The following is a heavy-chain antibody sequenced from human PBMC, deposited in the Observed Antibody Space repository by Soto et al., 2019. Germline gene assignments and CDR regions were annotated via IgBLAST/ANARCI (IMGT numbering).Heavy chain of an antibody. V-gene: IGHV4-31*03. CDR2: IYYSGST. D-gene: IGHD2-15*01. Sequence: SETLSLTCTVSCGSISSGGYYWIWIRQHPGKGLEWIGYIYYSGSTYYNPSLKSRVTISVDTSKNQFSLKLSSVTAADTAVYYCARGYCSGGSCYHFDYWGQGTLVTVSS. J-gene: IGHJ4*02. CDR1: CGSISSGGYY. CDR3: ARGYCSGGSCYHFDY.